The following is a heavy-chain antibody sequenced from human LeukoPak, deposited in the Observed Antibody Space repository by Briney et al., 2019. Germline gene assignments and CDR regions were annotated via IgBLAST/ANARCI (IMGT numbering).Heavy chain of an antibody. CDR3: ARAKLDSSGYSFDY. CDR2: IWYDGSNK. CDR1: GFTFSSYG. D-gene: IGHD3-22*01. J-gene: IGHJ4*02. Sequence: GRSLRLSCAASGFTFSSYGMHWVRQAPGKGLEWVAVIWYDGSNKYYVDSVKGRFTISRDNSKDTLYLQMNSLRAEDTAVYYCARAKLDSSGYSFDYWGQGTLVTVSS. V-gene: IGHV3-33*01.